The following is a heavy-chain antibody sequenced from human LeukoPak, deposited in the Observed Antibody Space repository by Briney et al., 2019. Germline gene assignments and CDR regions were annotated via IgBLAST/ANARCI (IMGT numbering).Heavy chain of an antibody. J-gene: IGHJ4*02. CDR2: ISAYNGNT. D-gene: IGHD1-26*01. V-gene: IGHV1-18*01. Sequence: ASVKVSCKASGYTFTSYDINWVRQATGQGLEWMGWISAYNGNTNYAQKLQGRVTMTTDTSTSTAYMELRSLRSDDTAVYYCARAPDVATTDYWGQGTLVTVSS. CDR1: GYTFTSYD. CDR3: ARAPDVATTDY.